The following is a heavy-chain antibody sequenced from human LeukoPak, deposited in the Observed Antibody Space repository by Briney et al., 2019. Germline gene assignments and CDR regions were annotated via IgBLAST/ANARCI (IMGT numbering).Heavy chain of an antibody. CDR2: INSDGSST. J-gene: IGHJ5*02. Sequence: GGSLRLSCAASGFTFSSYNMNWVRQAPGKGLVWVSRINSDGSSTSYADSVKGRFTISRDNAKNTLYLQMNSLRAEDTAVYYCARVGSSSWYRASWFDPWGQGTLVTVSS. D-gene: IGHD6-13*01. CDR1: GFTFSSYN. V-gene: IGHV3-74*01. CDR3: ARVGSSSWYRASWFDP.